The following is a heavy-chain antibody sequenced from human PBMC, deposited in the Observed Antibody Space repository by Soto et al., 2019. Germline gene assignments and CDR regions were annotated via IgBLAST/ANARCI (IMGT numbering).Heavy chain of an antibody. CDR1: GFSISRSA. Sequence: QVQLVESGGGVVQPGRSLRLSCAASGFSISRSAMHWVRQAPGKGLEWVAVIAYDGSNRWYADSAKGRFTISRDNSKNTVYLQMSSVTGEDTAVYYCARDLQAGTDNVNWFAPWGQGTLVTVSS. CDR3: ARDLQAGTDNVNWFAP. J-gene: IGHJ5*02. V-gene: IGHV3-30*04. CDR2: IAYDGSNR. D-gene: IGHD1-1*01.